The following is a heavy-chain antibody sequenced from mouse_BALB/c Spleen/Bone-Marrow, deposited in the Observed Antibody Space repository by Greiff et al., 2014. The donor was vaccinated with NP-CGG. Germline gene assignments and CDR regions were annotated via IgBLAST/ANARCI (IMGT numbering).Heavy chain of an antibody. V-gene: IGHV14-3*02. D-gene: IGHD1-1*01. CDR3: AIYYYGSSGFAY. Sequence: EVQLQQSGAELVKPGASVKLSCTASGFNIKDTHMHWVKQRPEQGLEWIGRIDPANGNTKYDPKFQGKATMTADTSSNTAYLQLSSLTSEDTAVYYCAIYYYGSSGFAYWGQGTLVTVSA. CDR1: GFNIKDTH. J-gene: IGHJ3*01. CDR2: IDPANGNT.